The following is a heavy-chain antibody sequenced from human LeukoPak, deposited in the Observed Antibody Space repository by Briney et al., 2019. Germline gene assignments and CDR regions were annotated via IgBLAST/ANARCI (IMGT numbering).Heavy chain of an antibody. J-gene: IGHJ4*02. D-gene: IGHD1-26*01. CDR3: AGDQRRELPAYYFDY. Sequence: PGGALRLSCAASGFTFSSYGMHWVRQAPGKGLEWVAVIWYDGSNKYYADSVKGRFTISRDNSKNTLYLQMNSLRAEDTAVYYCAGDQRRELPAYYFDYWGQGTLVTVSS. CDR2: IWYDGSNK. V-gene: IGHV3-33*01. CDR1: GFTFSSYG.